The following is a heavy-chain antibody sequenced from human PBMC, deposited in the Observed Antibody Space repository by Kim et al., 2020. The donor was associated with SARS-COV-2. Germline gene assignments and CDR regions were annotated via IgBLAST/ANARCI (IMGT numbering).Heavy chain of an antibody. CDR1: GFTFDDYA. J-gene: IGHJ6*02. Sequence: GGSLRLSCAASGFTFDDYAMHWVRQAPGKGLEWVSGISWNSGSIGYADSVKGRFTISRDNAKNSLYLQMNSLRAEDTALYYCAKGAALEHFDYGMDVWGQGTTVTVSS. CDR2: ISWNSGSI. D-gene: IGHD3-3*02. CDR3: AKGAALEHFDYGMDV. V-gene: IGHV3-9*01.